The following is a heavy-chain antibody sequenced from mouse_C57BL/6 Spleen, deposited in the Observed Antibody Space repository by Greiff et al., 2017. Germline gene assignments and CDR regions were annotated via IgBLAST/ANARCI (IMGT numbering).Heavy chain of an antibody. J-gene: IGHJ3*01. CDR2: IWGGGST. D-gene: IGHD1-1*01. Sequence: VKLMESGPGLVAPSQSLSITCTVSGFSLTSYGVDWVRQPPGKGLEWLGVIWGGGSTNYNSALMSRLSICKDNSKSHVFLKMNSLQTDDTAMYYCAKRIEDYGSSYVGFAYWGQGTLVTVSA. CDR1: GFSLTSYG. CDR3: AKRIEDYGSSYVGFAY. V-gene: IGHV2-9*01.